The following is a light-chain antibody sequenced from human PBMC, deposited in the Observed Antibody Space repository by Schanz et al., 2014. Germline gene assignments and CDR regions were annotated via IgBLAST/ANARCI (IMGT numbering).Light chain of an antibody. Sequence: EVVLTQSPGTLSLSPGERATLSCRASQSVRSSSLVWYQQKPGQAPRLLIYGASTRATGIPDRFSGSGSGADFTLTISRLEPEDFAVYYCQRHGSSPLYTFGQGTKVEVK. CDR2: GAS. CDR3: QRHGSSPLYT. CDR1: QSVRSSS. J-gene: IGKJ2*01. V-gene: IGKV3-20*01.